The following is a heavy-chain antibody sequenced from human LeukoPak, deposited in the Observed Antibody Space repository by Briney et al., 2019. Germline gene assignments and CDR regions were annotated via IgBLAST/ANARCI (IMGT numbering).Heavy chain of an antibody. Sequence: KPGGSLRLSCAASGFTFSSYRMHWVRQAPGKGLQWVSSITGSSSYIYYADSVKGRFTISRDNANNSLYLQMNSLRADDTAVYYCARGYSNYYFDYWGQGTLVTVSS. CDR3: ARGYSNYYFDY. CDR1: GFTFSSYR. D-gene: IGHD4-11*01. V-gene: IGHV3-21*01. CDR2: ITGSSSYI. J-gene: IGHJ4*02.